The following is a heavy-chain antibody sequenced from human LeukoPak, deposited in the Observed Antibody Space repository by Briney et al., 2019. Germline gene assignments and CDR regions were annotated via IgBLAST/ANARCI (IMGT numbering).Heavy chain of an antibody. J-gene: IGHJ5*02. Sequence: GGSLRLSCAASGFTFTNYAMTWVRQAPGKGLDCISVISGGGAYTYYADSVQGRFTISRDNSDNTLYLQMSSLRAEDTAVYYCASVLSGIAVAGSFDPWGQGTLVTVSS. CDR2: ISGGGAYT. CDR1: GFTFTNYA. D-gene: IGHD6-19*01. CDR3: ASVLSGIAVAGSFDP. V-gene: IGHV3-23*01.